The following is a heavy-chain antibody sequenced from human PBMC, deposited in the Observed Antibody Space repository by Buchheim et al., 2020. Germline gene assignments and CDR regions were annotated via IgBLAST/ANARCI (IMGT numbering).Heavy chain of an antibody. CDR2: IYYSGST. CDR3: ARHESVAGYYYGMDV. CDR1: GGSISSSSYY. V-gene: IGHV4-39*01. D-gene: IGHD6-19*01. J-gene: IGHJ6*02. Sequence: QLQLQESGPGLVKPSETLSLTCTVSGGSISSSSYYWGWIRQPPGKGLEWIGSIYYSGSTYYNPSLKSRVTISVDTSKNQFSLKLSSVTAADTAVYYCARHESVAGYYYGMDVWGQGTT.